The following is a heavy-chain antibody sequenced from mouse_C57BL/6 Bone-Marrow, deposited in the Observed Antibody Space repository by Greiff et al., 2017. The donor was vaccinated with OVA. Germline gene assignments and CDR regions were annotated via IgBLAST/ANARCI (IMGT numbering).Heavy chain of an antibody. CDR1: GFNIKAA. J-gene: IGHJ3*01. CDR3: TTDGNYSFFAY. V-gene: IGHV14-4*01. D-gene: IGHD2-1*01. CDR2: IDPENGDT. Sequence: VQLQQSGAELVRPGASVKLSCTASGFNIKAALCPGWKRRPKQGLEWIGWIDPENGDTEYASKFQGKATITADTSSNTAYLQLSSLTSEDTAVYYCTTDGNYSFFAYWGQGTLVTVSA.